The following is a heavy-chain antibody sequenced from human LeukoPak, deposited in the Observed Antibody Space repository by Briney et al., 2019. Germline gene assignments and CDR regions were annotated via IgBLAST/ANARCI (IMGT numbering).Heavy chain of an antibody. CDR3: ARMVKYSSSWYSDH. CDR2: IWYDGSNK. J-gene: IGHJ4*02. D-gene: IGHD6-13*01. CDR1: GFSFRSYG. V-gene: IGHV3-33*01. Sequence: GGSLRLSCAASGFSFRSYGMHWVRQAPGKGLEWVAVIWYDGSNKYYADSVKGRFTISRDNSKNTLYLQMNSLRAEDTAVYYCARMVKYSSSWYSDHWGQGILVTVS.